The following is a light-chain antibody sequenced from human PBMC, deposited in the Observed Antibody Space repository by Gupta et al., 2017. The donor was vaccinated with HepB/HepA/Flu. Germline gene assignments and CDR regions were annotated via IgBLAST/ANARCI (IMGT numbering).Light chain of an antibody. Sequence: QLVLTQSPSASASLGASVKLTCTLSSGHSSYAIAWHQQQPEKGPRYLRKLNSDGSHSKGDGIPDRFSGSSSGAERYLTISSLQAEDEADYYCQTWGTGGVFGGGTKLTVL. CDR1: SGHSSYA. CDR2: LNSDGSH. J-gene: IGLJ3*02. V-gene: IGLV4-69*01. CDR3: QTWGTGGV.